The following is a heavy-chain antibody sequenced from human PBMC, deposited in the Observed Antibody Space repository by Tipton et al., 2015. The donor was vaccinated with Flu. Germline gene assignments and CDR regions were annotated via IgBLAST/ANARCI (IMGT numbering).Heavy chain of an antibody. Sequence: SLRLSCVASGSSFSSFEMNWVRQAPGKGLEWLSYIHNRGSITYYADSVRGRFTVSRENARNSLFLQMDSLRPEDTAVYYCARDPFNNDWNPLHDYWGQGTLVTVSS. CDR3: ARDPFNNDWNPLHDY. V-gene: IGHV3-48*03. D-gene: IGHD1-1*01. CDR1: GSSFSSFE. CDR2: IHNRGSIT. J-gene: IGHJ4*02.